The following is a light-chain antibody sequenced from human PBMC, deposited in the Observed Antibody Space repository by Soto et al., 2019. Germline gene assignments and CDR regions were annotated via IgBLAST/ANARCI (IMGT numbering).Light chain of an antibody. CDR3: QQRSNWPPRIT. CDR2: DAS. V-gene: IGKV3-11*01. CDR1: QSVSSY. Sequence: EIVLTQSPATLSLSPGERATLSCRASQSVSSYLAWYQQKPGQAPRLLIYDASNRATGIPARFSGSGSGTDFTLTISSLEPEDFAVYYCQQRSNWPPRITFGPWTKVDIK. J-gene: IGKJ3*01.